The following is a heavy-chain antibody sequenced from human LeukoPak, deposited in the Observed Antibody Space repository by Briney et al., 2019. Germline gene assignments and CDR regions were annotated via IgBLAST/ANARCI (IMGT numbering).Heavy chain of an antibody. J-gene: IGHJ4*02. Sequence: SVKVSCKASGGTFSSYAISWVRQAPGQGLEWMGRIIPILGIANYAQKFQGRVTITADKSTSTAYMELSSLRSEDTAVYYCARDGNWDTYYFDYWGQGTLVTVSS. CDR3: ARDGNWDTYYFDY. D-gene: IGHD4-23*01. CDR1: GGTFSSYA. V-gene: IGHV1-69*04. CDR2: IIPILGIA.